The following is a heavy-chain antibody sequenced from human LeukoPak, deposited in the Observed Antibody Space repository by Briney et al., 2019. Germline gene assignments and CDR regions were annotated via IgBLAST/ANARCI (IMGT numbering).Heavy chain of an antibody. CDR2: IRSKAYGGTT. CDR1: GFTFGDYA. V-gene: IGHV3-49*04. Sequence: GGSLRLSCTASGFTFGDYAMSWVRQAPGKGLEWVGFIRSKAYGGTTEYAASVKGRFTISRDDSKSIAYLQMNSLKTEDTAVYYCTRDAPNTYYDYVWGSYRYYFDYWGQGTLVTVSS. D-gene: IGHD3-16*02. J-gene: IGHJ4*02. CDR3: TRDAPNTYYDYVWGSYRYYFDY.